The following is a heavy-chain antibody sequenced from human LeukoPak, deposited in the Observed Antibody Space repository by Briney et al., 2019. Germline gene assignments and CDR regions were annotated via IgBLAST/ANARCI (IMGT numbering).Heavy chain of an antibody. J-gene: IGHJ5*01. D-gene: IGHD2-2*01. CDR1: GYTFTNYG. CDR3: ARDTCSGSSCSVNNWIDS. CDR2: SSPYNGNT. V-gene: IGHV1-18*01. Sequence: ASVKVSCKASGYTFTNYGITWVRQAPGQGLEWMGRSSPYNGNTNYGQNLQGRVTMTTDISTSTAYMELRSLRSDDTAVYYCARDTCSGSSCSVNNWIDSWGQGTLVIVSS.